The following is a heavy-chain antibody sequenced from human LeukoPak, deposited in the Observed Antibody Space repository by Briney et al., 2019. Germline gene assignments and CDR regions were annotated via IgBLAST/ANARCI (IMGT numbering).Heavy chain of an antibody. CDR2: ISSSGSTI. V-gene: IGHV3-11*04. Sequence: GGSLRLSCAASGFTFSDYYMSWIRQAPGKGLEWVSYISSSGSTIYYADSVKGRFTISRDNAKNSLYLQMNSLRAEDTAVYYCASIHGGAARQWFYAFDIWGQGTMVTVSS. CDR1: GFTFSDYY. D-gene: IGHD6-6*01. CDR3: ASIHGGAARQWFYAFDI. J-gene: IGHJ3*02.